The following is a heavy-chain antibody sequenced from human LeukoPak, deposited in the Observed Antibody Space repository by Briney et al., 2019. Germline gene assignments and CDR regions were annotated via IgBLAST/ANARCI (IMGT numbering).Heavy chain of an antibody. D-gene: IGHD3-22*01. CDR1: GGSFSGYY. CDR2: IYYSGST. V-gene: IGHV4-34*01. Sequence: SETLSLTCAVYGGSFSGYYWSWIRQPPGKGLEWIGSIYYSGSTYYSPSLKSRVSISVDTSKNQFSLNLTSVTAADTALYYCARHGYYYHTSGYFGYWGQGTLVTVSS. J-gene: IGHJ4*02. CDR3: ARHGYYYHTSGYFGY.